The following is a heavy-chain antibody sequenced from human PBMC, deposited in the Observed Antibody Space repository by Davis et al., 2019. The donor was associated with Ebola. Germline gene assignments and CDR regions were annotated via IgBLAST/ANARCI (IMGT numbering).Heavy chain of an antibody. CDR3: ARGGIAAAGRGVFDY. D-gene: IGHD6-13*01. CDR2: IIPILGIA. V-gene: IGHV1-69*04. Sequence: SVKVSCKASGGTFSSYAISWVRQAPGQGLEWMGRIIPILGIANYAQKFQGRVTITRDTSASTAYMELSSLRSEDTAVYYCARGGIAAAGRGVFDYWGQGTLVTVSS. CDR1: GGTFSSYA. J-gene: IGHJ4*02.